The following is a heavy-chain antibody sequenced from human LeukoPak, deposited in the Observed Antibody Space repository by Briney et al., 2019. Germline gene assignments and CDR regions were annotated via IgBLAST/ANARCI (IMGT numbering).Heavy chain of an antibody. Sequence: PSETLSLTCTVSGDSINSYTYYWGWIRQPPGKGLEWIGSIYYTGRIYYNPSLKSRVTISVDTSKNQFSLKLSSVTAADTAVYYCARSGPSVNNWFDPWGQGTLVTVSS. V-gene: IGHV4-39*07. CDR2: IYYTGRI. J-gene: IGHJ5*02. CDR3: ARSGPSVNNWFDP. CDR1: GDSINSYTYY.